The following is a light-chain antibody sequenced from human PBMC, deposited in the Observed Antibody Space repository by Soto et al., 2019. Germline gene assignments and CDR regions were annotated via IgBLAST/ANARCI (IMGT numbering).Light chain of an antibody. V-gene: IGLV1-40*01. J-gene: IGLJ2*01. CDR1: SSNIGAVYD. CDR2: GNS. Sequence: QPVLTQPPSVSGAPGQRVTISCTGSSSNIGAVYDVHWYQQLPGTAPKLLIYGNSNRPSGVPDRFSGSKSGTSASLAITGLQAEDEADYYCQSYDSSLSGSGVFGGGTKVTVL. CDR3: QSYDSSLSGSGV.